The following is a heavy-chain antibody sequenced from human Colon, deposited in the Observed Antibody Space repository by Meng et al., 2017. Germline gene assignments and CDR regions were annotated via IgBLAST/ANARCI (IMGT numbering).Heavy chain of an antibody. CDR2: IHPSGST. J-gene: IGHJ4*02. CDR3: ARGVDWAKSGNF. V-gene: IGHV4-34*01. Sequence: VQQRQGGPGLLKPSETLSLTCAVYGGSFSDYYLTWIRQPPGKGLEWVGEIHPSGSTYYSPSLQSRVTITLDTSKNQFSLTLSSMTAADTAVYYCARGVDWAKSGNFWGQGTLVTVSS. CDR1: GGSFSDYY. D-gene: IGHD3-9*01.